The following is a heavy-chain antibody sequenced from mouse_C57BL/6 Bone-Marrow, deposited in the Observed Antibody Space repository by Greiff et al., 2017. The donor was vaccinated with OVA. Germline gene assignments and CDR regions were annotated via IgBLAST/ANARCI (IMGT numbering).Heavy chain of an antibody. CDR2: IYPRSGNP. D-gene: IGHD3-2*02. J-gene: IGHJ4*01. Sequence: QVQLQQSGAELARPGASVKLSCKASGYTFTSYGISWVKQRTGQGLEWIGEIYPRSGNPYYNEKFKGKATLTADKSSSTAYMELRSLTSEDSAVYFCARRRHLRLRGISYAMDYWGQGTSVTVSS. V-gene: IGHV1-81*01. CDR3: ARRRHLRLRGISYAMDY. CDR1: GYTFTSYG.